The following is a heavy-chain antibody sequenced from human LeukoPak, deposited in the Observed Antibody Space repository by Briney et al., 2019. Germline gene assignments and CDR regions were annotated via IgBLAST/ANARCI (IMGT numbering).Heavy chain of an antibody. J-gene: IGHJ4*02. CDR1: GYTFTSYA. D-gene: IGHD3-10*01. Sequence: ASVKVSCKASGYTFTSYAMNWVRQAPGQGLEWMGWINTNTGNPTYAQGFTGRFVFSLDTSVSTAYLQISSLKAEDTAVYYCARESGILWFGELPTLTSWGQGTLVTVSS. V-gene: IGHV7-4-1*02. CDR2: INTNTGNP. CDR3: ARESGILWFGELPTLTS.